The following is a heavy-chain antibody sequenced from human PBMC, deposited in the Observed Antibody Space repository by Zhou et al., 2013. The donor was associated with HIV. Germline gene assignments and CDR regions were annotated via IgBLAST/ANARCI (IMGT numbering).Heavy chain of an antibody. Sequence: QVQLVQSGAEVKKPGASVKVSCKTSGYTFSSHEITWVRQATGQGLEWMGWINPNNGNTAYAQKFQGRVTITRNTSISTAYMELSSLRSDDTAVYFCARGLSVAGLSYFYNYMDVWGRGTTVTVSS. D-gene: IGHD6-19*01. J-gene: IGHJ6*03. CDR2: INPNNGNT. CDR1: GYTFSSHE. CDR3: ARGLSVAGLSYFYNYMDV. V-gene: IGHV1-8*03.